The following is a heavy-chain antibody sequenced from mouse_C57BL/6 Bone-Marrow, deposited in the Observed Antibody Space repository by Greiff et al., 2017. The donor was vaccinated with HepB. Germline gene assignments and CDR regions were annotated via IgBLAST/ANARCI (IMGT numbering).Heavy chain of an antibody. J-gene: IGHJ1*03. V-gene: IGHV4-1*01. CDR2: INPDSSTI. CDR3: ARPDGSSYWYFDV. Sequence: CEASGVDFSRYWMSWVRRAPGKGLEWIGEINPDSSTINYAPSLKDKFIISRDNAKNTLYLQMSKVRSEDTALYYCARPDGSSYWYFDVWGTGTTVTVSS. D-gene: IGHD1-1*01. CDR1: GVDFSRYW.